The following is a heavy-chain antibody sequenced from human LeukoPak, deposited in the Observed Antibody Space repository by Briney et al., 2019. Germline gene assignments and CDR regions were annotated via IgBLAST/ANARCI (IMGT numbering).Heavy chain of an antibody. J-gene: IGHJ4*02. CDR3: ARHERYSSSWLNYFDY. Sequence: SETLSLTCTVSGGSISSSSHYWGWIRQPPGKGLEWIGSIYYSGSTYYNPSLKSRVTISVDTSKNQFSLKLSSVTAADTAVYYCARHERYSSSWLNYFDYWGQGTLVTVSS. CDR2: IYYSGST. D-gene: IGHD6-13*01. CDR1: GGSISSSSHY. V-gene: IGHV4-39*01.